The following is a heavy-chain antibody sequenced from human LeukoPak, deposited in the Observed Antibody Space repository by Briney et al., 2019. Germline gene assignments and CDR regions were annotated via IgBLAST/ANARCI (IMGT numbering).Heavy chain of an antibody. J-gene: IGHJ3*02. Sequence: SETLSLTCAVYGGSFSGYYWSWIRQPPGKGLEWIGEINHSGSTNYNPSLKSRVTISVDTSKNQFSLKLSSVTAADTAVYYGARHRKQNRVVLLWFGGDAFDIWGQGTMVTVSS. CDR2: INHSGST. D-gene: IGHD3-10*01. CDR3: ARHRKQNRVVLLWFGGDAFDI. CDR1: GGSFSGYY. V-gene: IGHV4-34*01.